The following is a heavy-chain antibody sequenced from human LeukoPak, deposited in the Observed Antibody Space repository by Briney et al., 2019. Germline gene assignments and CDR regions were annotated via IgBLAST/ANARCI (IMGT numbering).Heavy chain of an antibody. CDR2: IYYSGST. J-gene: IGHJ6*03. V-gene: IGHV4-59*01. CDR1: GGSISSDY. CDR3: ARGGGYSSSWYYMDV. D-gene: IGHD6-13*01. Sequence: PSETLSLTCTVSGGSISSDYWSWIRQPPGKGLEWIWYIYYSGSTNYNPSLKSRVTISVDTSKNQFSLKLSSLTAADTAVYYCARGGGYSSSWYYMDVWGKGTTVTVSS.